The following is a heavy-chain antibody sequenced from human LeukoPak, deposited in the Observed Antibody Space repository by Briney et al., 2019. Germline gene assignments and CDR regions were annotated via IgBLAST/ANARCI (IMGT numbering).Heavy chain of an antibody. CDR3: GRGFDGYYHYYMDV. CDR2: IIPPFGTA. V-gene: IGHV1-69*05. J-gene: IGHJ6*03. Sequence: SVKVSCKASGGTFSNYVISWVRQAPGQGLEWMGGIIPPFGTANYAQKFQGRVTITTDESTSTAYMELSSLRSEDTAVYYCGRGFDGYYHYYMDVWGKGTTVTVSS. D-gene: IGHD5-24*01. CDR1: GGTFSNYV.